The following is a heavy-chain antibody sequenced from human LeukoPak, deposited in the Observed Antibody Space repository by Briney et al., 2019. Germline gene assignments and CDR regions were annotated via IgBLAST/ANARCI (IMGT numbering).Heavy chain of an antibody. V-gene: IGHV4-39*02. CDR2: IYYSGST. D-gene: IGHD2-2*01. J-gene: IGHJ3*02. CDR1: GGSISSSSYY. Sequence: SETLSLTCTVSGGSISSSSYYWGWIRQPPGKGLEWIGSIYYSGSTYYNPSLKSRVTISVDTSKNQFSLKLSSVTAADTAVYYCARDDSRVVADDAFDIWGQGTMVTVPS. CDR3: ARDDSRVVADDAFDI.